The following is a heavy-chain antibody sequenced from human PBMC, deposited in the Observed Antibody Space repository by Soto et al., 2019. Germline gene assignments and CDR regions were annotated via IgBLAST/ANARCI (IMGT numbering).Heavy chain of an antibody. J-gene: IGHJ4*02. Sequence: SLRLSCAASGFTFNNYPMHWVRQAPGKGLEWVAAISYDGANKYYADSVKGRFTISRDNSKNMLYLQMNSLRPEDTAVYFCPREDLRTYFDYWGRGTRVTVSS. CDR3: PREDLRTYFDY. V-gene: IGHV3-30-3*01. CDR1: GFTFNNYP. CDR2: ISYDGANK.